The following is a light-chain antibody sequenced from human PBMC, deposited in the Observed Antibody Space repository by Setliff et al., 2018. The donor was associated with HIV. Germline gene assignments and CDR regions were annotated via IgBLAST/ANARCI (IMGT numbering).Light chain of an antibody. CDR1: SSDVGGYNY. CDR3: SSYAGGTAVV. Sequence: QSALTQPPSASGSPGQSVTISCTGTSSDVGGYNYVSWYQQHPGKAPKLIIYEVSKWPSGVPDRFSGSKSGNTASLTGSGLPAEDEAYYHCSSYAGGTAVVFGGGTKVTVL. V-gene: IGLV2-8*01. J-gene: IGLJ2*01. CDR2: EVS.